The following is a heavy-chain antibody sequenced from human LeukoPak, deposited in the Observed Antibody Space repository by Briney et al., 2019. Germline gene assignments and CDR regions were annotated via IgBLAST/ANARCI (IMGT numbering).Heavy chain of an antibody. Sequence: AGGSLRLSCAASGFTFSSYAMSWVRQAPGKGLEWVSAISGSGGSTYYADSVKGRFTISRDNSKNTLYLQMNSLRAEDTAVYYCAKVRRCCSTSCLGPFDYWGQGTLVTVSS. CDR1: GFTFSSYA. CDR2: ISGSGGST. J-gene: IGHJ4*02. V-gene: IGHV3-23*01. D-gene: IGHD2-2*01. CDR3: AKVRRCCSTSCLGPFDY.